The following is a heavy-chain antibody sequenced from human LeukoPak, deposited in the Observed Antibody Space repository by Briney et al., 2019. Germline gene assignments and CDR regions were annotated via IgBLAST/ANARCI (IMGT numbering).Heavy chain of an antibody. V-gene: IGHV1-69*13. D-gene: IGHD5-12*01. J-gene: IGHJ4*02. CDR1: GGTFSICA. CDR2: IIPIFGTA. CDR3: ASVLELATIGDPTFDY. Sequence: ASVKVSCTASGGTFSICANSWVRQAPGQGLEWMGGIIPIFGTANYAQKFQGRVTITADESTSTAYMELSSLRSEDTAVYYCASVLELATIGDPTFDYWGQGTLVTVSS.